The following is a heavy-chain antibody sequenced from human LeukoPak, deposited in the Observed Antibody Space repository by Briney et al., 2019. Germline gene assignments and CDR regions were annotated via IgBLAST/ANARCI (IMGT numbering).Heavy chain of an antibody. V-gene: IGHV4-39*07. Sequence: PSETLSLTCTVSGGSIRSTSYYWGWIRQPPGKGLEWIGEINHSGSTNYNPSLKSRVTISVDTSKNQFSLKLSSVTAADTAVYYCARGRSVEATVVAPFDYWGQGTLVTVSS. CDR2: INHSGST. CDR1: GGSIRSTSYY. D-gene: IGHD2-15*01. CDR3: ARGRSVEATVVAPFDY. J-gene: IGHJ4*02.